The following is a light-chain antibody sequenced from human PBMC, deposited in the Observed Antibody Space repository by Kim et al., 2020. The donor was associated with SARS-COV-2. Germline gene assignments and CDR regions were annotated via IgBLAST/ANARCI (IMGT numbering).Light chain of an antibody. Sequence: DIQMTQSPSTLSASVGDRVTITCRASQSFSSWLAWYQQKPGKVPKLLIYKTSILESGVPSRFSGSGSGTEFTLTISSLQPDDFATYYCQQYNNFPRTFGQGTRLEIK. J-gene: IGKJ5*01. CDR2: KTS. V-gene: IGKV1-5*03. CDR3: QQYNNFPRT. CDR1: QSFSSW.